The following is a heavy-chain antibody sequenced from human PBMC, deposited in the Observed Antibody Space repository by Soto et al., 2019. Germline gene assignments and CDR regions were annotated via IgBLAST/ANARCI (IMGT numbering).Heavy chain of an antibody. CDR3: AKELKTFFPGPIDY. CDR1: GFTFSSYG. CDR2: ISYDGSNK. Sequence: PGGSLRLSCAASGFTFSSYGMHWVRQAPGKGLEWVAVISYDGSNKYYADSVKGRFTISRDNSKNTLYLQMNSLRAEDTAVYYCAKELKTFFPGPIDYWGQGTLVTVSS. V-gene: IGHV3-30*18. J-gene: IGHJ4*02. D-gene: IGHD3-3*01.